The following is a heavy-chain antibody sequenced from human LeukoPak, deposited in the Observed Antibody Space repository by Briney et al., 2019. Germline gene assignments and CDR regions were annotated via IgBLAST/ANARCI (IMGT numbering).Heavy chain of an antibody. V-gene: IGHV3-74*01. CDR3: ARDPYTVITYFDY. CDR2: INEDGSTT. Sequence: GGSLRLSCAASGFTFSSYWMHWVRQAPGKGLVWVSRINEDGSTTNYADSVKGRFTISRDNAKNTLYLQMNSLRAEDTAVYYCARDPYTVITYFDYWGQGTLVTVSS. CDR1: GFTFSSYW. D-gene: IGHD4-23*01. J-gene: IGHJ4*02.